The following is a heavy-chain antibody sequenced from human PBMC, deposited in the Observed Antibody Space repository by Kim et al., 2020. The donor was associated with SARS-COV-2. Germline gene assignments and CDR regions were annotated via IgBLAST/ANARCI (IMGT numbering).Heavy chain of an antibody. Sequence: SETLSLTCTVSGGSISSSSYYWGWIRQPPGKGLEWIGSIYYSGSTYYNPSLKSRVTISVDTSKNQFSLKLSSVTAADTAVYYCARLSTSCYRGAFDIWGQGTMVTVSS. CDR3: ARLSTSCYRGAFDI. CDR2: IYYSGST. D-gene: IGHD2-2*01. CDR1: GGSISSSSYY. J-gene: IGHJ3*02. V-gene: IGHV4-39*01.